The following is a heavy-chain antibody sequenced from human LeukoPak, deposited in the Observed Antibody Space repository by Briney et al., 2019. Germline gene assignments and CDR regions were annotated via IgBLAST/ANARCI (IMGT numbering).Heavy chain of an antibody. CDR2: INPNSGGT. J-gene: IGHJ5*02. CDR1: GYTFTGYY. D-gene: IGHD3-3*01. CDR3: ARGGLNDFWSGYYLDFSLDWFDP. V-gene: IGHV1-2*02. Sequence: GASVKVSCKASGYTFTGYYMHWVRQAPGQGLEWMGWINPNSGGTNYAQKFQGRVTMTRDTSISTAYMELSRLRSDDTAVYYCARGGLNDFWSGYYLDFSLDWFDPWGQGTLVTVSS.